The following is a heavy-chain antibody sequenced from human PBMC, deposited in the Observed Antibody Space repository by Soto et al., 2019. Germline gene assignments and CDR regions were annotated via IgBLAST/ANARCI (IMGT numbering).Heavy chain of an antibody. V-gene: IGHV1-69*01. CDR2: ILPIFGSP. D-gene: IGHD2-2*01. Sequence: QLQLVQSGAEVKKPGSSVKVSCKASGGNFRRYAISWVRQAPGQGLEWMGGILPIFGSPSHAQKFRDRVTITADESTSTAYLELTSLTSEDTAIYYCVFRDCSSSSCSYYFYGLDVWGQVTTVTVSS. CDR3: VFRDCSSSSCSYYFYGLDV. CDR1: GGNFRRYA. J-gene: IGHJ6*02.